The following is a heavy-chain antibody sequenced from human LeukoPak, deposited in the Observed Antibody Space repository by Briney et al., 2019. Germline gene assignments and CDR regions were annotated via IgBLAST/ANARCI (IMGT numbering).Heavy chain of an antibody. Sequence: GGSLRLSCAASGFTFSSYSMNWVRQAPGKGLEWVSAISGSGGSTYYADSVKGRFTISRDNAKNSLYLQMNSLRAEDTAVYYCAREGGLQHHFDYWGQGTLVTVSS. CDR3: AREGGLQHHFDY. D-gene: IGHD4-11*01. J-gene: IGHJ4*02. CDR2: ISGSGGST. CDR1: GFTFSSYS. V-gene: IGHV3-48*01.